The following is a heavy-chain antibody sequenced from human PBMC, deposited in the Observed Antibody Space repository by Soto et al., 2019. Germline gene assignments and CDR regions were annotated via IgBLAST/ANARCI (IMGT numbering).Heavy chain of an antibody. Sequence: GGSLRLSCAASGFTFSNFDMLCVRQATGKGLEWVSTVGPARAPIYFGSVKGRFTISRDNAKNSLYLQMNSLRAGDTAVYYCARGYYYSMDGCGQGPTVTGFS. CDR2: VGPARAP. V-gene: IGHV3-13*05. CDR3: ARGYYYSMDG. CDR1: GFTFSNFD. J-gene: IGHJ6*02.